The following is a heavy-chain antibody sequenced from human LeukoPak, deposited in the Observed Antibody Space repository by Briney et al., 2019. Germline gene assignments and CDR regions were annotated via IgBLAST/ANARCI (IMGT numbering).Heavy chain of an antibody. CDR3: ARSSNDPFCFDY. V-gene: IGHV3-21*01. D-gene: IGHD1-1*01. CDR2: ISSSSSYI. J-gene: IGHJ4*02. CDR1: GFTFSSYS. Sequence: PGGSLRLSCAASGFTFSSYSMNWVRQAPGKGLEWVSSISSSSSYIYYADSVKGRFAISRDNAKNSLYLQMNSLRAEDTAVYYCARSSNDPFCFDYWGQGTLVTVSS.